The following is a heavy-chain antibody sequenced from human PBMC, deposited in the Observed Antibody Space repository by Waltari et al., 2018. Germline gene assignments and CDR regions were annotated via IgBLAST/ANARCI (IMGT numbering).Heavy chain of an antibody. CDR1: NFYISNGYY. V-gene: IGHV4-38-2*02. Sequence: QVQLQESGPGLVKPSETLSLTCAVSNFYISNGYYWGWIRQPPGKGLEWIGSMYYRGTTYYNPSLNGRVTISVDTSKNNLFLNLNSVTAADTAVYYCARDVEGDGVLYGSPRRFDYWGQGILVTVSS. D-gene: IGHD3-10*01. CDR3: ARDVEGDGVLYGSPRRFDY. J-gene: IGHJ4*02. CDR2: MYYRGTT.